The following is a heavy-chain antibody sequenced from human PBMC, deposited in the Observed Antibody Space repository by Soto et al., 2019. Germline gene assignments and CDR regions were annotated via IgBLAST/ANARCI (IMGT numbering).Heavy chain of an antibody. D-gene: IGHD1-26*01. CDR1: GFTFSSYA. Sequence: EVQLLESGGGLVQPGGSLRLSCAASGFTFSSYAMSWVRQAPGKGLEWVSAISGSGGSTYYADSVKGRFTISRDNSKNTLYLQMNSLRAEDTAVYYCAKGTTSVGATTRRGFDPWGQGTLVTVSS. J-gene: IGHJ5*02. V-gene: IGHV3-23*01. CDR2: ISGSGGST. CDR3: AKGTTSVGATTRRGFDP.